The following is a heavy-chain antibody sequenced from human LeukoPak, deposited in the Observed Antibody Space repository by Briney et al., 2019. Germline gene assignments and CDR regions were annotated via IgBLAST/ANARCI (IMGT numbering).Heavy chain of an antibody. CDR1: GGSISSYY. V-gene: IGHV4-59*06. J-gene: IGHJ4*02. Sequence: PSETLSLTCTVSGGSISSYYWSWIRQPPGKGLEWIGYIYYSGSTYYNPSLKSRVTISVDTSKNQFSLKLSSVTAADTAVYYCARDFDYWGQGTLVTVSS. CDR3: ARDFDY. CDR2: IYYSGST.